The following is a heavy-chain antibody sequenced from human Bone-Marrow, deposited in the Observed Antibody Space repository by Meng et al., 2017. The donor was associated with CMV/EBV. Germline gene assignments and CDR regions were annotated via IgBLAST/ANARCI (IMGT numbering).Heavy chain of an antibody. Sequence: GESLKISCAASGFTFSSYSMNWVRQAPGKGLEWVSSISSSSSYIYYADSVKGRFTISRDNAKNSLYLQMNSLRAEDTAVYYCARGALKGYVWGSYRYTLDYWGQGTLVTVSS. J-gene: IGHJ4*02. V-gene: IGHV3-21*04. D-gene: IGHD3-16*02. CDR3: ARGALKGYVWGSYRYTLDY. CDR2: ISSSSSYI. CDR1: GFTFSSYS.